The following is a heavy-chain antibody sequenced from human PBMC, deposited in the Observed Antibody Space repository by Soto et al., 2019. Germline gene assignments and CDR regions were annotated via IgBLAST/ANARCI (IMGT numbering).Heavy chain of an antibody. Sequence: ASVKVSCKASGYTFTSYGISWVRQAPGQGLEWMGWISAYNGNTNYAQKLQGRVTMTTDTSKNQFSLQLNSVTPEDTAVYYCARDGSGSHYNPGSFDPWGQGTLVTVSS. V-gene: IGHV1-18*01. CDR1: GYTFTSYG. CDR3: ARDGSGSHYNPGSFDP. CDR2: ISAYNGNT. J-gene: IGHJ5*02. D-gene: IGHD3-10*01.